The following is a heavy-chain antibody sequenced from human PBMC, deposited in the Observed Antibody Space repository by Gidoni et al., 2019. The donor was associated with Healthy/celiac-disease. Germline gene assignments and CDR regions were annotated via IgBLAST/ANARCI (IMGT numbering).Heavy chain of an antibody. V-gene: IGHV4-39*01. CDR1: GGSISSSSYY. CDR2: IYYSGST. CDR3: ARCGGGGWYVGSGWFDP. D-gene: IGHD6-19*01. J-gene: IGHJ5*02. Sequence: QLQLQESGPGLVKPSETLSLTCTVSGGSISSSSYYWGWIRQPPGKGLEWIGSIYYSGSTYYNPSLKSRVTISVDTSKNQFSLKLSSVTAADTAVYYCARCGGGGWYVGSGWFDPWGQGTLVTVSS.